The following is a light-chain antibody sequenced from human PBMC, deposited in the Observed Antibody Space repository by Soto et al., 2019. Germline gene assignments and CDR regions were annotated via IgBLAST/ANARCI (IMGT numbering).Light chain of an antibody. CDR1: NSNIGAGYD. Sequence: QSVLTQPPSVSGAPGQRVTISCTGSNSNIGAGYDVHWYQQLPETAPKLLIYGNTNRPSGVPDRFSGSKSGTSASLAITGLQAEDEADYYCQSYDSSLSVSVFGRGTKLTVL. V-gene: IGLV1-40*01. CDR2: GNT. CDR3: QSYDSSLSVSV. J-gene: IGLJ2*01.